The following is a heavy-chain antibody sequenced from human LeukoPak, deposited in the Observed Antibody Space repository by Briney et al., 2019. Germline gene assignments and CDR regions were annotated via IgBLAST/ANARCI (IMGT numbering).Heavy chain of an antibody. CDR2: FIPIFGTA. J-gene: IGHJ3*02. CDR1: GGTFSSYT. CDR3: ARGIYTYGYIRAFDI. Sequence: GSSVKVSCKASGGTFSSYTISWVRQVPGQGLEWMGTFIPIFGTANYAQKFQGRVTSTADESTSTAYMELSSLRSEDTAVYYCARGIYTYGYIRAFDIWGQGTVVTVSS. V-gene: IGHV1-69*15. D-gene: IGHD5-18*01.